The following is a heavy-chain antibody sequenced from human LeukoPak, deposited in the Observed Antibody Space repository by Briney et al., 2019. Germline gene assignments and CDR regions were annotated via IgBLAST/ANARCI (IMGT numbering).Heavy chain of an antibody. V-gene: IGHV4-34*01. J-gene: IGHJ4*02. Sequence: SETLSLTCAVYGGSFSGYYWSWIRQPPGKGLEWIGEINHSGSTNYNPSLKSRVTISVDTSKNQFSLKLSSVTAADTAVYYCARDRELGYWGQGTLVTVSS. D-gene: IGHD3-10*01. CDR3: ARDRELGY. CDR2: INHSGST. CDR1: GGSFSGYY.